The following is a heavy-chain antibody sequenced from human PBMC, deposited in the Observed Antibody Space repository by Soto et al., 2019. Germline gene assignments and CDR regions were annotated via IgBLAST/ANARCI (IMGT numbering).Heavy chain of an antibody. J-gene: IGHJ4*02. CDR2: IYSGGTT. D-gene: IGHD6-13*01. CDR3: ARDPPPYIAAAVGY. CDR1: GFTVSRNY. V-gene: IGHV3-53*01. Sequence: PGGSLRLSCATSGFTVSRNYMSWVRQAPGKGLEWVSVIYSGGTTYYADSVKGRFTISRDNSKNTLYLQMNSLRAEDTAVYYCARDPPPYIAAAVGYWGQGTLVTVSS.